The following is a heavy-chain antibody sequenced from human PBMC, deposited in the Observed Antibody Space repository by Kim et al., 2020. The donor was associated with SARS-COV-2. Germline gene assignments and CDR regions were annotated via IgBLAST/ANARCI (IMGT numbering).Heavy chain of an antibody. CDR2: MYYSGSS. CDR1: GGSISSSNY. Sequence: SETLSLTCTVSGGSISSSNYWGWIRQPPGKGLEWIGTMYYSGSSYYRPSLKSRLTISVDTSKNQLSLKLSSVTAADTAVYYCASSLWNEAIWGQGTMVTVSS. V-gene: IGHV4-39*01. D-gene: IGHD1-1*01. CDR3: ASSLWNEAI. J-gene: IGHJ3*02.